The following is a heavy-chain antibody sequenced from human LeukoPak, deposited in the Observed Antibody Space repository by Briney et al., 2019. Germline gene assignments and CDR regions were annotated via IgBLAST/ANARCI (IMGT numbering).Heavy chain of an antibody. V-gene: IGHV3-7*01. CDR2: IKQDGSEK. D-gene: IGHD5-18*01. CDR3: ARAAVDTAMVRTTYYYYMDV. CDR1: GFTFSSYW. Sequence: PGGSLRLSCAASGFTFSSYWMSWVRQAPGKGLEWVANIKQDGSEKYYVDSVKGRFTISRDNAKNSLYLQMNSLRAEDTAVYYCARAAVDTAMVRTTYYYYMDVWGKGTTVTVSS. J-gene: IGHJ6*03.